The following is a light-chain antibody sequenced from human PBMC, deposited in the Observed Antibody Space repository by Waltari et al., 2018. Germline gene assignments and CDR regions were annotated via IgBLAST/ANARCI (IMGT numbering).Light chain of an antibody. Sequence: DLQMTQFPSSLSASVGDRVTMTCRASQTINSYLNWYQQKPGKAPKLLIYAASRLQSGVPSRFSGSGSGTDFTLTISSLQPEDFATYYCQQSYSTPYTFGQGTKLEIK. CDR3: QQSYSTPYT. CDR1: QTINSY. V-gene: IGKV1-39*01. CDR2: AAS. J-gene: IGKJ2*01.